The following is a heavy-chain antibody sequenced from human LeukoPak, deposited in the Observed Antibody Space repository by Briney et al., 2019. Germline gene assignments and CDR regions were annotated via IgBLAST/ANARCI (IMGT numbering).Heavy chain of an antibody. V-gene: IGHV4-34*01. CDR2: INHSGST. D-gene: IGHD2-2*01. CDR1: RGSFSGYY. Sequence: SETLSLTCAVYRGSFSGYYWSWIRQPPGKGLEWIGEINHSGSTNYNPSLKSRVTISVDASKNQFSLQLSSVTAADTAVYYCARGLHFIAVVPAAPSFDYWGQGTLVTVSS. CDR3: ARGLHFIAVVPAAPSFDY. J-gene: IGHJ4*02.